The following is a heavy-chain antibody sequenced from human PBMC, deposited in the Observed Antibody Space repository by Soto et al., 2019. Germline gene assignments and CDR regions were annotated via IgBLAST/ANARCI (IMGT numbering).Heavy chain of an antibody. CDR2: ISAYNGNT. CDR1: GYTFTSYG. J-gene: IGHJ4*02. CDR3: ARVLTQYQLLPSGY. V-gene: IGHV1-18*01. Sequence: GASVKVSCKASGYTFTSYGISWVRQAPGQGLEWMGWISAYNGNTNYAQKLQGRVTMTTDTSTSTAYMELRSLRSDDTAVYYCARVLTQYQLLPSGYWGQGTLVTVS. D-gene: IGHD2-2*01.